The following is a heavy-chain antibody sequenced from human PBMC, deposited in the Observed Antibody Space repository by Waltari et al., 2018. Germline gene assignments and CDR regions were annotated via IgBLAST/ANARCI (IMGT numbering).Heavy chain of an antibody. CDR2: IHGSGKT. Sequence: QVQLQESGPGLVKPSGTLSVTCAVSGDSLSGNAWWSWVRQPPGKGREWIGQIHGSGKTNYKPSLESRVTMSRDTSNNQFSLKLASATAADTAVYYCARDRGRGLYLDSWGQGTLVTVSP. CDR1: GDSLSGNAW. CDR3: ARDRGRGLYLDS. V-gene: IGHV4-4*02. D-gene: IGHD2-15*01. J-gene: IGHJ4*02.